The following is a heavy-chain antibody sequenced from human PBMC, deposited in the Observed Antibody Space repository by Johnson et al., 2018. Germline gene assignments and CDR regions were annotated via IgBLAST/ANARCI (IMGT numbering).Heavy chain of an antibody. D-gene: IGHD2-15*01. V-gene: IGHV3-74*01. Sequence: VQLQESGGGLFQPGGSLRLSCAASGFTFSSYWMHWVRQVPGKGLVWVSRINTDGSSTSHADSVKGRFTISRDNARKMLYWQMNSLRAEDTAVYYWAKSLCARSYCALHVWGQGTTVTVSS. CDR2: INTDGSST. J-gene: IGHJ6*02. CDR1: GFTFSSYW. CDR3: AKSLCARSYCALHV.